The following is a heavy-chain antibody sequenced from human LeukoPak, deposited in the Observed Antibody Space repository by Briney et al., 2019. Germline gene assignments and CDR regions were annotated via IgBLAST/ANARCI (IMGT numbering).Heavy chain of an antibody. Sequence: ASVKVSCKASGYTFTSYYMHWVRQAPGQGLEWMGIINPSGGSTSYAQKFQGRVTMTRDTSTSTAYMELRSLRSDDTAVYYCARLVVIAAAGQYYFDYWGQGTLVTVSS. J-gene: IGHJ4*02. CDR2: INPSGGST. V-gene: IGHV1-46*01. D-gene: IGHD6-13*01. CDR3: ARLVVIAAAGQYYFDY. CDR1: GYTFTSYY.